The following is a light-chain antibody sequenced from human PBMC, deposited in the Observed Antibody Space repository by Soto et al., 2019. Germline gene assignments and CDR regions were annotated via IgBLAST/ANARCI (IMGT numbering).Light chain of an antibody. CDR3: QQLHGYPIT. Sequence: DIQMTQSPSTLSSSVRERLSITCLASQSISSWLAWYQQKPGKAPKLLIYDASSLESGAPSRFSGRRSGTEFTLTISSLQPDDFATYYCQQLHGYPITFGQGTRLEIK. V-gene: IGKV1-5*01. CDR2: DAS. J-gene: IGKJ5*01. CDR1: QSISSW.